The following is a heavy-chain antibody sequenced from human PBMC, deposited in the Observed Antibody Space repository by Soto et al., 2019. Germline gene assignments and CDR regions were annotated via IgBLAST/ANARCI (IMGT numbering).Heavy chain of an antibody. CDR2: IKEDGSEK. CDR1: GFTFSTYW. CDR3: ARELSFDY. J-gene: IGHJ4*02. Sequence: LSCAASGFTFSTYWMNWVRQAPGKGLEWVANIKEDGSEKYYVGSVKGRFTISRDNARNSLYLQMNSLRAEDTAVYYCARELSFDYWGQGTLVTVSS. V-gene: IGHV3-7*01.